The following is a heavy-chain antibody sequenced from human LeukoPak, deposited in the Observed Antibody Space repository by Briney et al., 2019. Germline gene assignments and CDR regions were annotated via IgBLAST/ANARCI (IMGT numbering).Heavy chain of an antibody. Sequence: GAPVKVSCKASGYTFTSYGISWVRQAPGQGLEWMGWISAYNGNTNYAQKLQGRVTMTTDTSTSTAYMELRSLRSDDTAVYYCATITMVRGAFDYWGQGTLVTVSS. CDR2: ISAYNGNT. CDR1: GYTFTSYG. V-gene: IGHV1-18*01. D-gene: IGHD3-10*01. J-gene: IGHJ4*02. CDR3: ATITMVRGAFDY.